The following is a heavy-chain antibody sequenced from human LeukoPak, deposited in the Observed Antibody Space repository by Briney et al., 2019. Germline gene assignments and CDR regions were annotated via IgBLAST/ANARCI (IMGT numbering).Heavy chain of an antibody. CDR2: IIDSGIST. CDR3: AKGSRGSYDY. CDR1: GFTFNIYA. Sequence: PRGSLRLSCAASGFTFNIYAMTWVRQAPEKGLEWVSSIIDSGISTYYGDSVKGRFTSSRDNSKNTLYLQMNSLRAEDTAIYYCAKGSRGSYDYWGQGTLVTVSS. V-gene: IGHV3-23*01. D-gene: IGHD1-26*01. J-gene: IGHJ4*02.